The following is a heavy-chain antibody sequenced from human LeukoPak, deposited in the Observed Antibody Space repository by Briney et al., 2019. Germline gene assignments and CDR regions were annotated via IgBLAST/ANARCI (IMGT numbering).Heavy chain of an antibody. CDR2: IYYSGST. V-gene: IGHV4-31*03. J-gene: IGHJ4*02. CDR3: ATQGGSGYDWGPYYFDY. Sequence: PSETLSLTCTVSGGSTSSGAYYWSWIRQHPGKGLEWIGYIYYSGSTYYNPSLKSRVTISVDTSKNQFSLKLSSVTAADTAVYYCATQGGSGYDWGPYYFDYWGQGTLVTVSS. D-gene: IGHD5-12*01. CDR1: GGSTSSGAYY.